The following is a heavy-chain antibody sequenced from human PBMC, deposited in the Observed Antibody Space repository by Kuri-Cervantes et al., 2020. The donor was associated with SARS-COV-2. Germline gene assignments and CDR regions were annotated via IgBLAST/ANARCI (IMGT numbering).Heavy chain of an antibody. Sequence: SVKVSCKASGGTFSSYAISWVRQAPGQGLEWMGGIIPIFGTANYAQKFQGRVTITTDESTSTAYMEPSSLRSEDTAVYYCARDNWNYPSHDAFDIWGQGTMVTVSS. CDR1: GGTFSSYA. J-gene: IGHJ3*02. V-gene: IGHV1-69*05. D-gene: IGHD1-7*01. CDR3: ARDNWNYPSHDAFDI. CDR2: IIPIFGTA.